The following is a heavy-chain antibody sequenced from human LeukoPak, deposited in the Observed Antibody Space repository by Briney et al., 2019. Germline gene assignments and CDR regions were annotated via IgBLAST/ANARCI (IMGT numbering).Heavy chain of an antibody. V-gene: IGHV3-21*01. D-gene: IGHD6-6*01. CDR3: ASEVYYLEYSSSSFVDY. CDR2: ISSSSSYI. Sequence: GGSLRLSCAASGFTFSSYSMNWVRQAPGKGLEWVSSISSSSSYIYYADSVKGRFTISRDNAKNSLYLQMNSLRAEDTAVYYCASEVYYLEYSSSSFVDYWGQGTLVTVSS. J-gene: IGHJ4*02. CDR1: GFTFSSYS.